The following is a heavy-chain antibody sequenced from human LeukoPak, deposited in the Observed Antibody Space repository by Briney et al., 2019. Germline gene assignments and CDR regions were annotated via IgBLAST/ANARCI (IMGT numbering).Heavy chain of an antibody. Sequence: ASVKVSCKASGYTFTSYYMHWVRQAPGQGLEWMGIINPSGGSTSYTQKFQGRVTMTRDTSTSTVYMELSSLRSEDTAVYYCARDGVPGQPHINWFDPWGQGTLVTVSS. CDR2: INPSGGST. D-gene: IGHD2-8*01. CDR1: GYTFTSYY. V-gene: IGHV1-46*01. CDR3: ARDGVPGQPHINWFDP. J-gene: IGHJ5*02.